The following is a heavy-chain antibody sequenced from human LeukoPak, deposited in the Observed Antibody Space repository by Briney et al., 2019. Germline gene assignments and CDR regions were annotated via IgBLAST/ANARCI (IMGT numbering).Heavy chain of an antibody. Sequence: GGSLRLSCAASGFTFSSYWMSWVRQAPGKGLEWVANIKQDGSEKYYVDSVKGRFTISRDNAKNSLYLQMNSLRAEDTAVYYCARDYGDYLDAFDIWGQGTMVTVSS. J-gene: IGHJ3*02. CDR3: ARDYGDYLDAFDI. V-gene: IGHV3-7*01. CDR1: GFTFSSYW. CDR2: IKQDGSEK. D-gene: IGHD4-17*01.